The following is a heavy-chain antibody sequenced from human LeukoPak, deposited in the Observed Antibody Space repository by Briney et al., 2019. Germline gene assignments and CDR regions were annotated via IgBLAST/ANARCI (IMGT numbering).Heavy chain of an antibody. CDR2: IYPNSGGT. V-gene: IGHV1-2*02. D-gene: IGHD3-16*01. CDR3: AREATVGGY. J-gene: IGHJ4*02. Sequence: ASVKVSCKASGYTFNAYYIHWVRQAPGQGLEWMGWIYPNSGGTNYAQKFQGRVTMTRDTSISTAYMELSSLRSDDTAIYYCAREATVGGYWGQGTLLTVSS. CDR1: GYTFNAYY.